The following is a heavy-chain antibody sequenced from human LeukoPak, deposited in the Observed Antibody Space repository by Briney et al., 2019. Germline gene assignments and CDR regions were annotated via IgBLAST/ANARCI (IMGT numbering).Heavy chain of an antibody. CDR2: INSDGGST. V-gene: IGHV3-74*01. D-gene: IGHD2-2*01. CDR1: GFTFSSYW. Sequence: GGSLRLSCAASGFTFSSYWMHWVRQAPGKGLVWVSRINSDGGSTSYADSVKGRFTISRDNAKNTLYLQMNSLRAEDTAVYYCARGPVGYCSSTSCYESGYYYYGMDVWGQGATVTVSS. CDR3: ARGPVGYCSSTSCYESGYYYYGMDV. J-gene: IGHJ6*02.